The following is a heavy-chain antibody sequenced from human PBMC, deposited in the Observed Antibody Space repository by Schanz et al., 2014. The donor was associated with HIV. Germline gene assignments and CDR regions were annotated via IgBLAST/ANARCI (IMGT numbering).Heavy chain of an antibody. D-gene: IGHD1-1*01. Sequence: QVQLVQSGAEVKKPGSSVKVSCKASGGTVSSSAITWMRQAPGQGPEWMGGTNPVFGKAIYAQKFQGRVTITADESTSTAYMELSSLKSEDTAMYYCASSRPMGLEIDFWGQGTLVTVSS. CDR2: TNPVFGKA. V-gene: IGHV1-69*01. CDR3: ASSRPMGLEIDF. CDR1: GGTVSSSA. J-gene: IGHJ4*02.